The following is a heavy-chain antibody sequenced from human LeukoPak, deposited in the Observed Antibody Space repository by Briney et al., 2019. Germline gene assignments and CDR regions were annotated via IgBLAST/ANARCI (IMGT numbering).Heavy chain of an antibody. CDR3: ASVNSAYYSY. V-gene: IGHV4-38-2*01. D-gene: IGHD3-22*01. Sequence: TSATLTLTCAVSGYSISSGFYWGWIRHPPGKVLEWIGRIYHSGDTYFNPSLKTRVTISVDTSRNQFSLKLSTVTAADTAVYYCASVNSAYYSYWGQGTLVTVSS. CDR1: GYSISSGFY. J-gene: IGHJ4*02. CDR2: IYHSGDT.